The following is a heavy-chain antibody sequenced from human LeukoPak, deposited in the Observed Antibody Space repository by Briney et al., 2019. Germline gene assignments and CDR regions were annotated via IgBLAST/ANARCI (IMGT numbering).Heavy chain of an antibody. CDR1: GFTFSSYW. CDR3: ARGSGDSYYYYYMDV. D-gene: IGHD2-21*02. Sequence: GGSLRLSCAASGFTFSSYWMHWVRQAPGKGLVWVSRINSDGSNTTYADSVKGRFTISRDNAKNTLYLQMNSLRAEDTAVYYCARGSGDSYYYYYMDVWGKGTTVTVSS. CDR2: INSDGSNT. V-gene: IGHV3-74*01. J-gene: IGHJ6*03.